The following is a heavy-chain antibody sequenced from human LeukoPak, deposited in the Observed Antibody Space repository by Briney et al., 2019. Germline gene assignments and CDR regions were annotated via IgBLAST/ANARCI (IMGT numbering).Heavy chain of an antibody. V-gene: IGHV1-69*05. D-gene: IGHD3-22*01. Sequence: SVKLSCKASGGTFSSYAISWERQAPGQGLEWMGRIIPIFGTANYAQKFQGRVTITTDESTSTAYMELSSMRSEDTAVYYCARDHYYYDSSGYDYWGQGTLVTVSS. J-gene: IGHJ4*02. CDR2: IIPIFGTA. CDR1: GGTFSSYA. CDR3: ARDHYYYDSSGYDY.